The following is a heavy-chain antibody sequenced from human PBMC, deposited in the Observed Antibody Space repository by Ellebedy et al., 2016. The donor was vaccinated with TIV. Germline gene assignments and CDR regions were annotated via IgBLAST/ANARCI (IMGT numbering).Heavy chain of an antibody. J-gene: IGHJ5*02. CDR3: ARRGSYGDYSVRVNSWFDL. CDR1: GFSFRNYW. D-gene: IGHD4-17*01. CDR2: IYQDGREK. V-gene: IGHV3-7*01. Sequence: GESLKISCAASGFSFRNYWMGWVRQAPGKGLEWVANIYQDGREKYVVDSVKGRFTISRDNARNSVYLQMNSLRAEDTAVYYCARRGSYGDYSVRVNSWFDLWGQGTLVTVSS.